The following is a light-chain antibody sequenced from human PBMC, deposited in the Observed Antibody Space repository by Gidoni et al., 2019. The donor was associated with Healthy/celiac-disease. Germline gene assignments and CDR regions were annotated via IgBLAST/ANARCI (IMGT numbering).Light chain of an antibody. J-gene: IGLJ1*01. CDR1: SSNIGSHT. CDR2: SNN. CDR3: AAWDDSLNGYV. Sequence: QSVLTQPPSASGTPGQRVTISCSGSSSNIGSHTVNWYQQLPGTAPNLLIYSNNQRPSEVPDRFSGSKSGTSASLAISGLQSEDEADYYCAAWDDSLNGYVFGTGTKVTVL. V-gene: IGLV1-44*01.